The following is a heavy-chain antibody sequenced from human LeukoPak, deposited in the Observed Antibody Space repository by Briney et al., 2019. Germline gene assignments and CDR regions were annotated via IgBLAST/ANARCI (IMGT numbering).Heavy chain of an antibody. CDR3: ARDQYYSSSD. Sequence: GGSLRLPCAASGFTFSNYWMSWVRQAPGKGLEWVANIKEDGSEKCYVDAVKGRFTISRDNAKKSLFLQMNSLRAEDTAVYYCARDQYYSSSDWGQGTLVTVSS. CDR1: GFTFSNYW. V-gene: IGHV3-7*03. D-gene: IGHD6-19*01. J-gene: IGHJ4*02. CDR2: IKEDGSEK.